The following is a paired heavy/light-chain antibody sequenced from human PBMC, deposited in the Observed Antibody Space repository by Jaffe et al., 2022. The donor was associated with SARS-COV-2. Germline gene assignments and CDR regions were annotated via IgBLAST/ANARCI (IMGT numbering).Heavy chain of an antibody. V-gene: IGHV1-46*01. CDR1: GSNFSTFF. D-gene: IGHD3-9*01. CDR3: ANEYITSPVERYFDY. J-gene: IGHJ4*02. CDR2: INPSDAVT. Sequence: QVQLVQSGAEVRKPGASVKVSCSTSGSNFSTFFIHWVRQTPGQGLEWMGMINPSDAVTTYAQDFQGRVTMTSDTSTSTVFLALSSLRPDDTAIYYCANEYITSPVERYFDYWGQGTLVTVSS.
Light chain of an antibody. V-gene: IGKV1-39*01. Sequence: DIQMTQSPASLSASVGDRVTITCRASQSVSNFLNWYQQKPGKAPELLIYAASSLQSGVPLRFSGSGSGTVFTLSIDSLQPEDFASYYCQQSFGAPISFGQGTRLQIK. J-gene: IGKJ5*01. CDR2: AAS. CDR3: QQSFGAPIS. CDR1: QSVSNF.